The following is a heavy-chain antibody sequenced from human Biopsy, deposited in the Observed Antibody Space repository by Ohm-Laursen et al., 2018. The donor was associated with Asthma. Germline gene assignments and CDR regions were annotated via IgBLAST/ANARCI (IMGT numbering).Heavy chain of an antibody. D-gene: IGHD2-15*01. J-gene: IGHJ6*02. CDR3: VKENRYQINDMDV. V-gene: IGHV3-9*01. CDR1: GFRFEDSS. CDR2: ITWNSGRV. Sequence: SLRLSCSASGFRFEDSSMHWVRQLPGKGLEWVSGITWNSGRVLYADSVRGRFSISRDNAKNSLYLQMNRLRAEDTALYHCVKENRYQINDMDVWGQGTTVTVSS.